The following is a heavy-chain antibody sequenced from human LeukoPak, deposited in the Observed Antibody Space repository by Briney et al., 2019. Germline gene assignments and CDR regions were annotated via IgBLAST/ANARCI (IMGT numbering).Heavy chain of an antibody. Sequence: GGSLRLSCSASGFTFSDYAMHWVRQAPGRGLQFVSAISSSGDYTSYSDSVKGGFTISRDNSKNTLHLQMSSLRPEDTAVYFCVKRGRTSDYAYDYWGQGSLVTVSS. CDR3: VKRGRTSDYAYDY. J-gene: IGHJ4*02. CDR2: ISSSGDYT. D-gene: IGHD4-17*01. CDR1: GFTFSDYA. V-gene: IGHV3-64D*06.